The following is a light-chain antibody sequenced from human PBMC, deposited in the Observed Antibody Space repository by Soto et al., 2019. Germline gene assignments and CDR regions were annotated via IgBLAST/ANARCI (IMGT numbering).Light chain of an antibody. J-gene: IGLJ3*02. CDR2: EDN. V-gene: IGLV6-57*03. Sequence: NFMLTQPHSVSESPGKTVTISCTRSSGSIASNYVQWYQQRPGSAPTTVIYEDNQRPSGVPDRFSGSIDSSSNSGSLTISGLKTEDEADYYCQSYDSSNLWVFGGGTKLTVL. CDR3: QSYDSSNLWV. CDR1: SGSIASNY.